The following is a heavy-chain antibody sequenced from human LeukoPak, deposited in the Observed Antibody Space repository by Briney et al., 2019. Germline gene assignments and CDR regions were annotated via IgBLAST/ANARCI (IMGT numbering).Heavy chain of an antibody. CDR2: ISGSGGST. Sequence: TGGSLRFSCAASGFTFSSYAMSWVRQAPGKGLEWVSAISGSGGSTYYADSVKGRFTISRDNSKNTLYLQMNSLRAEDTAVYYCAKTMVRGVIVYWGQGTLVTVSS. J-gene: IGHJ4*02. CDR3: AKTMVRGVIVY. V-gene: IGHV3-23*01. CDR1: GFTFSSYA. D-gene: IGHD3-10*01.